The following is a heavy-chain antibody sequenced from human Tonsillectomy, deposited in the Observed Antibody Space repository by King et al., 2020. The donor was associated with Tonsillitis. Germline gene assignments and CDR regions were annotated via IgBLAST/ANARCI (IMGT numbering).Heavy chain of an antibody. CDR1: GGSISSSSYY. J-gene: IGHJ4*02. CDR3: ARRGYGDALFDY. V-gene: IGHV4-39*07. Sequence: QLQESGPGLVRPSETLSLTCTVSGGSISSSSYYWGWIRQPPGKGLGWIGCIYYSGSTYYNPSLKSRVTISVDTSKNKFSLKLSSVTAADTAVYYCARRGYGDALFDYWGQGTLVTVSS. D-gene: IGHD4-17*01. CDR2: IYYSGST.